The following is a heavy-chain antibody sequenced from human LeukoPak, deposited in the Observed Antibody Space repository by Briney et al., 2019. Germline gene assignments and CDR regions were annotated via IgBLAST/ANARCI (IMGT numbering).Heavy chain of an antibody. V-gene: IGHV3-30*18. J-gene: IGHJ4*02. CDR3: AKSMVVTMMTFDY. Sequence: GGSLRLSCAASGFTFSSYGIHWVRQAPGKGLEWVAVISYDGSNKYYADSVKGRFTISRDNSKNTLYLQMNSLRAEDTAVYYCAKSMVVTMMTFDYWGQGTLVTVSS. CDR2: ISYDGSNK. CDR1: GFTFSSYG. D-gene: IGHD4/OR15-4a*01.